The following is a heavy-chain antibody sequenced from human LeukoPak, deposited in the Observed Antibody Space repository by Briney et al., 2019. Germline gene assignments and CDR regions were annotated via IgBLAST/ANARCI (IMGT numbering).Heavy chain of an antibody. CDR3: AKPVIPSAYQGTYYMDV. D-gene: IGHD3-16*01. J-gene: IGHJ6*03. CDR1: GLIFSSYG. Sequence: GGSLRLSCAASGLIFSSYGMHCVRQAPGEGLEGVAYIRHDESKTFYADSVKGRFTISRDNSKNTLYLQMHSLRAEDTALYYCAKPVIPSAYQGTYYMDVWGKGTTVTVSS. CDR2: IRHDESKT. V-gene: IGHV3-30*02.